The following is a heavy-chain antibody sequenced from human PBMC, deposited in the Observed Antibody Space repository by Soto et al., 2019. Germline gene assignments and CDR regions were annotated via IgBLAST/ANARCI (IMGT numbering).Heavy chain of an antibody. V-gene: IGHV3-23*01. D-gene: IGHD3-10*01. Sequence: EVQLLESGGDLVQPGGSLRLSCAASGFTFSTYAMSWFRQAPGKGLEWVSTISSSGGNTYYTESVKGRFTISRDNSKNTLYLQMNSLRAEYTAIYYFAERPTSTGFGDPFDIWGQGTMVTVSS. CDR3: AERPTSTGFGDPFDI. CDR2: ISSSGGNT. J-gene: IGHJ3*02. CDR1: GFTFSTYA.